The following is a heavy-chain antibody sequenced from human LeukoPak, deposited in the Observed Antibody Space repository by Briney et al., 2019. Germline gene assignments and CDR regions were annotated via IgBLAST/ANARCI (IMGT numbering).Heavy chain of an antibody. J-gene: IGHJ4*02. CDR2: IRPDGSEA. D-gene: IGHD2-2*01. Sequence: GGSLRLSCEASGFTFNSHWMNWVRQAPGKGLEWLANIRPDGSEAVYVDSVRGRFTISRGNAKNLVYLQMNNLRAEDTAVYYCSGRSGFSSIYWGQGVLVTVSS. CDR1: GFTFNSHW. V-gene: IGHV3-7*01. CDR3: SGRSGFSSIY.